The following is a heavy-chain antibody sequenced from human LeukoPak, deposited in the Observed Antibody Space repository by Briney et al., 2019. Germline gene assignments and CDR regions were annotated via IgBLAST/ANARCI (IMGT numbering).Heavy chain of an antibody. Sequence: PGGSLRLSCAASGFTFSSYGMHWVRQAQGKGLAWVAFIRYDGSNKYYEDSVKGRFTISRDNPKNTLYLQMNSLRAEDTAVYYCAKGGSYDFKSTFDYWGQGALVTVSS. CDR2: IRYDGSNK. J-gene: IGHJ4*02. D-gene: IGHD2-15*01. V-gene: IGHV3-30*02. CDR3: AKGGSYDFKSTFDY. CDR1: GFTFSSYG.